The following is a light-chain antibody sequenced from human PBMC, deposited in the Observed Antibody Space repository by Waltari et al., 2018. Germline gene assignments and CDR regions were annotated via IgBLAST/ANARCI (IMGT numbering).Light chain of an antibody. CDR1: TGAVTRGHY. V-gene: IGLV7-46*01. J-gene: IGLJ3*02. Sequence: QAVVTQEPSLTVSPGGTLTLTCCSSTGAVTRGHYPYWFQQKPGQAPLTLIYDTNKKHSWTPARFSGSLLGGEAALTLSGARPEDEAEYFCLLYYSGVRVFGGGTKLTVL. CDR2: DTN. CDR3: LLYYSGVRV.